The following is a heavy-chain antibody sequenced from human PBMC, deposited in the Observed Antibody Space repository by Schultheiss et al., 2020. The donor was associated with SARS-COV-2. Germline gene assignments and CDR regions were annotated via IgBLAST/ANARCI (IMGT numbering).Heavy chain of an antibody. CDR1: GGSIRSGESY. D-gene: IGHD3-16*01. CDR2: IYYDGST. CDR3: ARETSYYDYVWGSRNYYFDY. J-gene: IGHJ4*02. V-gene: IGHV4-39*07. Sequence: SETLSLTCTVSGGSIRSGESYWSWIRQSPGKGLEWIASIYYDGSTDSNPSLKSRVITSVDKSKNQFSLKLSSVTPEDTAVYYCARETSYYDYVWGSRNYYFDYWGQGTLVTVSS.